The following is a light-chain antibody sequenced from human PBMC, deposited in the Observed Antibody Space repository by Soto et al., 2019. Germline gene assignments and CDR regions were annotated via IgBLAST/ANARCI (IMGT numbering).Light chain of an antibody. CDR3: ASWDGSLNGYV. Sequence: QSVLTQPPSASGTPGQRVTISCSGSRSNIRSNTVSWYQKRPGTAPKLLIYSNNQRPSGVPDRFSGPKSGTSASLAISGLRSEDEADYYCASWDGSLNGYVFGTGTKVTVL. CDR2: SNN. CDR1: RSNIRSNT. J-gene: IGLJ1*01. V-gene: IGLV1-44*01.